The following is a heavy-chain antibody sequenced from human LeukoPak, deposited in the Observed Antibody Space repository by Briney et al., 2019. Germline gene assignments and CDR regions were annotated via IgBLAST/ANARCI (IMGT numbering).Heavy chain of an antibody. J-gene: IGHJ3*02. CDR1: GGSISSYY. D-gene: IGHD3-22*01. Sequence: SETLSLTCTVSGGSISSYYWSWIRQPAGKGLEWIGRIYTSGSTNYNPSLKSRVTMSVDTSKNQFSLKPSSVTAADTAVYYCARSTYYYDSSGYSVNDAFDIWGQGTMVTVSS. CDR3: ARSTYYYDSSGYSVNDAFDI. V-gene: IGHV4-4*07. CDR2: IYTSGST.